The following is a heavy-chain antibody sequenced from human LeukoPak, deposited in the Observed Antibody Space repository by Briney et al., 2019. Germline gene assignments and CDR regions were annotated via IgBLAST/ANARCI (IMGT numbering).Heavy chain of an antibody. D-gene: IGHD2/OR15-2a*01. CDR3: ARVPWGADKNRGCFDY. CDR1: GYTFTSYD. CDR2: MNPNSGNT. J-gene: IGHJ4*02. V-gene: IGHV1-8*01. Sequence: ASVKVSCKASGYTFTSYDINWVRQATGQGLEWMGWMNPNSGNTGYAQKFQGRVTMTRNTSISTAYMELSSLRSEDTAVYYCARVPWGADKNRGCFDYWGQGTLVTVSS.